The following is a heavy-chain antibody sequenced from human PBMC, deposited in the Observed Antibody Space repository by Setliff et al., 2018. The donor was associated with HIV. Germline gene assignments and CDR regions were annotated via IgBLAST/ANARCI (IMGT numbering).Heavy chain of an antibody. CDR2: INTSGTT. Sequence: EPLSLTCTVSGGSISSYYWSWIRQPPGKGLEWIGYINTSGTTNYNPSLKSRVTISVDTSKNQFSLKLSSVTAADTAVYFCARQTYYYDNSGHNWFDPWGQGTLVTVSS. D-gene: IGHD3-22*01. V-gene: IGHV4-4*09. J-gene: IGHJ5*02. CDR3: ARQTYYYDNSGHNWFDP. CDR1: GGSISSYY.